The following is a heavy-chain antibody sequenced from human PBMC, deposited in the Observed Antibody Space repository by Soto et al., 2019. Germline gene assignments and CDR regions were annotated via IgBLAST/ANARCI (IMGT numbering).Heavy chain of an antibody. V-gene: IGHV5-10-1*01. CDR2: IDPTDSYT. J-gene: IGHJ4*02. D-gene: IGHD3-22*01. Sequence: GESLKISCQASGYSFTTYWISWVRQMPGKGLECMGRIDPTDSYTDYGPSFEGHVTMSVDRSINTAFLEWSSLKASDSAMYYCARLTLAQDSSRYHIFDYWGTGTLVTVSS. CDR3: ARLTLAQDSSRYHIFDY. CDR1: GYSFTTYW.